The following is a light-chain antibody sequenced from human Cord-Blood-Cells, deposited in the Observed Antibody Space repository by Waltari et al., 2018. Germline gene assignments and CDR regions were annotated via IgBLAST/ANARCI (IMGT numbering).Light chain of an antibody. J-gene: IGLJ3*02. V-gene: IGLV2-14*01. CDR3: SSYTSSSTLEV. Sequence: SALTQPASVSGSPGQSTTILCTGTSSEVGGFQYSSRYQQHPGKAHKLMIYEVSNRPSGVSNRFSGSKSGNTASLTISGLQAEDEADYYCSSYTSSSTLEVFGGGTKLTVL. CDR2: EVS. CDR1: SSEVGGFQY.